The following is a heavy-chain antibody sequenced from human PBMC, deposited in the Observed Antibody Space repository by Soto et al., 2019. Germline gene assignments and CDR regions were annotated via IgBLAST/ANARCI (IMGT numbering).Heavy chain of an antibody. CDR3: AKEDCSSTSCYYFYDYYGMDV. D-gene: IGHD2-2*01. J-gene: IGHJ6*02. CDR1: GFTFSSYN. V-gene: IGHV3-30*18. Sequence: SLSLYCVALGFTFSSYNMHWVSQAPGKGLEWVAVISYDGSNKYYADSVKGRFTISRDNSKNTLYLQMNSLRAEDTAVYYCAKEDCSSTSCYYFYDYYGMDVWGQGTTVTVTS. CDR2: ISYDGSNK.